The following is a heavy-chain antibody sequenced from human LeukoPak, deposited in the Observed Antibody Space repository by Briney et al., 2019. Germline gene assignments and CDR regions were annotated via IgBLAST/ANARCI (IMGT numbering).Heavy chain of an antibody. Sequence: GGFLRLSCAASGFSFNSHWMSWVRQAPGKGLEWVAIINQDESVQHYVDSMRGRFTISRDNAKNSLYLQMNSLRDEDTAIYYCTRGAGWLLDYWGQGTLVTVSS. D-gene: IGHD5-12*01. CDR2: INQDESVQ. CDR3: TRGAGWLLDY. V-gene: IGHV3-7*01. CDR1: GFSFNSHW. J-gene: IGHJ4*02.